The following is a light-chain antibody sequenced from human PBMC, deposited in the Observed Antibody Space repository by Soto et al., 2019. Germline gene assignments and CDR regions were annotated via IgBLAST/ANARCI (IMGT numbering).Light chain of an antibody. CDR1: QSVSSY. CDR2: DAS. V-gene: IGKV3-11*01. CDR3: QQRGNWIT. Sequence: EIVLTQSPATLSLSPGERATLSCRASQSVSSYLAWYQQKPGQAPRLLIYDASNRATGIPARFSASGSGTDFTLTISSLEPEESAVYYCQQRGNWITFGPGTRLEIK. J-gene: IGKJ5*01.